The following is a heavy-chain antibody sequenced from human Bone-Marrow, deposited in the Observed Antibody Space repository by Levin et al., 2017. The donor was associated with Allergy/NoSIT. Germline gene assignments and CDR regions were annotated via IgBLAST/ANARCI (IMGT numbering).Heavy chain of an antibody. Sequence: GGSLRLSCAASGFTFSTFWMHWVRQVPGKGLVWVSSIDDGGTNTKYADSVKGRFTILRDNAKNTVYLEMNSLRVGDTAVYYCASTLYDILSGLYGLDVWGQGTTVIVSS. CDR2: IDDGGTNT. CDR1: GFTFSTFW. V-gene: IGHV3-74*01. D-gene: IGHD3-9*01. J-gene: IGHJ6*02. CDR3: ASTLYDILSGLYGLDV.